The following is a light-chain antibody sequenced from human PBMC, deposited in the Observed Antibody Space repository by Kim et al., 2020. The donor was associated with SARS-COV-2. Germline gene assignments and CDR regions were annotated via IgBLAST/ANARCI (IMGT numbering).Light chain of an antibody. CDR3: SSYTSSSTRV. V-gene: IGLV2-14*03. Sequence: QSVLTQPASVSGSPGQSITISCTGTSSDVGGYNYVSCYQQHPGKAPKLMIYDVSNRPSGVSNRFSGSKSGNTASLTISGLQAEDEADYYCSSYTSSSTRVFGGGTQLTVL. CDR2: DVS. J-gene: IGLJ3*02. CDR1: SSDVGGYNY.